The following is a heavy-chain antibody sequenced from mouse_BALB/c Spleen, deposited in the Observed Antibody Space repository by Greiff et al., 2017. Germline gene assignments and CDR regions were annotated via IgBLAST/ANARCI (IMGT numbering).Heavy chain of an antibody. CDR3: ARDWDEAY. CDR1: GYTFTSYW. J-gene: IGHJ3*01. D-gene: IGHD4-1*01. CDR2: INPSTGYT. V-gene: IGHV1-7*01. Sequence: VQLHQSGAELAKPGASVKMSCKASGYTFTSYWMHWVKQRPGQGLEWIGYINPSTGYTEYNQKFKDKATLTADKSSSTAYMQLSSLTSEDSAVYYCARDWDEAYWGQGTLVTVSA.